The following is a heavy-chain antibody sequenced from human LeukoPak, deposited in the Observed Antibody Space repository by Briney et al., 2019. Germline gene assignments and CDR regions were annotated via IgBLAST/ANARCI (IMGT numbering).Heavy chain of an antibody. Sequence: GESLKISCKGSGYSFTSYWIGWVRQMPGKGLEWMGIIYPGDSDTRYSPSFQGQVTISADKSISTAYLQWSSLKASDTAVYYCARDATTIFGVVIPYFDYWGQGTLVTVSS. CDR1: GYSFTSYW. CDR2: IYPGDSDT. CDR3: ARDATTIFGVVIPYFDY. V-gene: IGHV5-51*01. J-gene: IGHJ4*02. D-gene: IGHD3-3*01.